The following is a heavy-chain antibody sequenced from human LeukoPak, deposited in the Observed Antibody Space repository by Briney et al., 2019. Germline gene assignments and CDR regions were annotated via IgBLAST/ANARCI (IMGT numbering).Heavy chain of an antibody. CDR2: IYYTGST. J-gene: IGHJ5*02. V-gene: IGHV4-59*01. CDR3: ARGGNYWPQWWFDP. CDR1: GGSISSYY. Sequence: PSETLSLTCTVSGGSISSYYWSWIRQPAGKGLEWIGYIYYTGSTSYNPSLKSRVTMSLDASKNQFSLELNSVTPADTAVYYCARGGNYWPQWWFDPWGRGTLVSVSS. D-gene: IGHD1-26*01.